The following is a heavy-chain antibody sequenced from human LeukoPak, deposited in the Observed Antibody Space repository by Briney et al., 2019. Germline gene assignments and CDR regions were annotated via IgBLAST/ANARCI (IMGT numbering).Heavy chain of an antibody. V-gene: IGHV4-34*01. CDR2: INHSGST. Sequence: PSETLSLTCAVYGGSFSGYYWSWIRQPPGKGLEWIGEINHSGSTNYNPSLKSRVTISVDTSKNQFSLKLSSVTAADTAVYYCARGRGGGYDRFPYVYYYYYMDVWGKGTTVTVSS. CDR1: GGSFSGYY. CDR3: ARGRGGGYDRFPYVYYYYYMDV. J-gene: IGHJ6*03. D-gene: IGHD5-12*01.